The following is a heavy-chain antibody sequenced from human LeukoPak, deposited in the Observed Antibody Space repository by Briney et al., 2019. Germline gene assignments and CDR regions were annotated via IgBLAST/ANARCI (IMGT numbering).Heavy chain of an antibody. CDR3: ARSYSNHLFGMDV. CDR1: GFTVSSYY. CDR2: MYSCGST. D-gene: IGHD4-11*01. V-gene: IGHV3-66*01. Sequence: PGGSLRLSCAASGFTVSSYYMTWVRQAPGEGLVWVLVMYSCGSTYYADSVKGRVAISRDNSQNTVFLQMNSVRVEDTAVYYCARSYSNHLFGMDVWGQGTAVTVSS. J-gene: IGHJ6*02.